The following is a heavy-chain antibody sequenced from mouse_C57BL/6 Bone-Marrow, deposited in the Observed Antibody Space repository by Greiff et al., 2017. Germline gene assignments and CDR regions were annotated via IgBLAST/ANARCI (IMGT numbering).Heavy chain of an antibody. Sequence: QVQLKESGAELVRPGTSVKVSCKASGYAFTNYLIEWVKQRPGQGLEWIGVINPGSGGTNYNEKFKGKATLTADKSSSTAYMQLSSLTSEDSAVYVCARWITTVVARGFAYWGQGTLVTVSA. CDR1: GYAFTNYL. CDR2: INPGSGGT. J-gene: IGHJ3*01. CDR3: ARWITTVVARGFAY. V-gene: IGHV1-54*01. D-gene: IGHD1-1*01.